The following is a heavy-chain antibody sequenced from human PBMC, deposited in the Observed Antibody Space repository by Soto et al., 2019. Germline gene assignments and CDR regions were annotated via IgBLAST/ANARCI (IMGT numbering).Heavy chain of an antibody. V-gene: IGHV3-11*01. CDR2: ISSGGFIT. D-gene: IGHD2-2*01. Sequence: QVHLVESGGGSVKPGGSLRLSCAASAFTFSDYYMSWIRQAPGKGLEWVSYISSGGFITYYADSVKGRFTTSWDKAKNSLYLQMNTLSANDTAVYYCATGVVPATKWGYYSYGLDVWGQGTTVTVSS. J-gene: IGHJ6*02. CDR1: AFTFSDYY. CDR3: ATGVVPATKWGYYSYGLDV.